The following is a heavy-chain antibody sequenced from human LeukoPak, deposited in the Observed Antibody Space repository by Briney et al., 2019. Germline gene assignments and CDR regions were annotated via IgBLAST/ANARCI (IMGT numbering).Heavy chain of an antibody. V-gene: IGHV4-4*02. CDR2: IYYSGST. CDR3: ASSIAVAGTGYFQH. J-gene: IGHJ1*01. CDR1: GGSISSSNW. Sequence: SETLSLTCAVSGGSISSSNWWSWVRQPPGKGLEWIGYIYYSGSTNYNPSLKSRVTISVDTSKNQFSLKLSSVTAADTAVYYCASSIAVAGTGYFQHWGQGTLVTVSS. D-gene: IGHD6-19*01.